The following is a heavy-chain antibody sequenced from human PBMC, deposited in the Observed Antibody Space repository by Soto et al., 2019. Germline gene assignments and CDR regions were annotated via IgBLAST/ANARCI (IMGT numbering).Heavy chain of an antibody. CDR2: ISGSGGST. Sequence: GGSLRLSCAASGFTFSSYAMSWVRQAPGKGLEWVLAISGSGGSTYYADSVKGRFTISRDNSKNTLYLQMNSLRAEDTAVYYCATHPYSSSWYGPFDYWGRGTLVTVSS. CDR1: GFTFSSYA. D-gene: IGHD6-13*01. J-gene: IGHJ4*02. V-gene: IGHV3-23*01. CDR3: ATHPYSSSWYGPFDY.